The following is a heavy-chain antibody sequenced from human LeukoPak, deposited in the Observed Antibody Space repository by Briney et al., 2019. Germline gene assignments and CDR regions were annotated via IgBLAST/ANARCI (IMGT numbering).Heavy chain of an antibody. CDR2: TYYRSKWYT. V-gene: IGHV6-1*01. Sequence: SGPGLVQPPETLSLTFPISGVSVSSNSAAWNWIRQSPSRGLEWLGRTYYRSKWYTDYGVSVRSRMTINTDTSKNQLSLQLNSVTPEDTSVYYCARDVQQRVDCWGQGTLVTVSS. D-gene: IGHD6-13*01. CDR1: GVSVSSNSAA. J-gene: IGHJ4*02. CDR3: ARDVQQRVDC.